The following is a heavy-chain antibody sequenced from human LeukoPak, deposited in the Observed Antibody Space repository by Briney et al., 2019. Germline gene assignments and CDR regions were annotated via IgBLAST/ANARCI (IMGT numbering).Heavy chain of an antibody. CDR2: ISDSSGST. CDR3: ARRGVVIRVILVGFDKEAFYFDS. J-gene: IGHJ4*02. CDR1: GITLSNYG. Sequence: GGSLRHSCAVSGITLSNYGMSWVRQAPGKGLEWVAGISDSSGSTNYADSVKGRFTISRDNPKNTLYLQMNSLRAEDTAVYFCARRGVVIRVILVGFDKEAFYFDSWGQGALVTVSS. D-gene: IGHD3-10*01. V-gene: IGHV3-23*01.